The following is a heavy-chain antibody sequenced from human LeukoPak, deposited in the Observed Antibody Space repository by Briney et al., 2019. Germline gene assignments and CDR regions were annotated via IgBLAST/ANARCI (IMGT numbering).Heavy chain of an antibody. CDR2: ISANSGNT. CDR1: GYTFTINA. J-gene: IGHJ3*01. Sequence: GASVKVSCKASGYTFTINAINWVRQAPGQGLEWMGWISANSGNTNYAQRLQGRVTMTTDTSTTTAYMELRSLRSDDTAVYYCERHSNHASFFWGGGTMVTVSS. CDR3: ERHSNHASFF. D-gene: IGHD2/OR15-2a*01. V-gene: IGHV1-18*01.